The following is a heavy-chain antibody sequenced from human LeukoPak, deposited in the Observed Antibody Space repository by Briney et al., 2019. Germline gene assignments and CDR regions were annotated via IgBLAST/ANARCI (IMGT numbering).Heavy chain of an antibody. J-gene: IGHJ5*02. CDR1: GGSISSYY. CDR3: ASMVRGVISWFDP. Sequence: SETLSLTCTVSGGSISSYYWSWIRQPPGKGLEWIGYIYYSGSTNYNPSLKSRVTISVGTSKNQFSLKLSSVTAADTAVYYCASMVRGVISWFDPWGQGTLVTVSS. D-gene: IGHD3-10*01. V-gene: IGHV4-59*01. CDR2: IYYSGST.